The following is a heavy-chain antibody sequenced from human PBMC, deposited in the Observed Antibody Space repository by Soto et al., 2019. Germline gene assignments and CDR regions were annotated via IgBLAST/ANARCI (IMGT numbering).Heavy chain of an antibody. V-gene: IGHV3-30*18. J-gene: IGHJ4*02. D-gene: IGHD3-16*02. CDR2: ISYDGSNK. CDR3: AKDHDIFTDDYVWGSYRDGYDY. CDR1: GFTFSSYG. Sequence: QVQLVESGGGVVQPGRSLRLSCAASGFTFSSYGMHWVRQAPGKGLEWVAVISYDGSNKYYADSVKGRFTISRYNSKNTLYLQMNSLRAEDTAVYYCAKDHDIFTDDYVWGSYRDGYDYWGQGTLVTVSS.